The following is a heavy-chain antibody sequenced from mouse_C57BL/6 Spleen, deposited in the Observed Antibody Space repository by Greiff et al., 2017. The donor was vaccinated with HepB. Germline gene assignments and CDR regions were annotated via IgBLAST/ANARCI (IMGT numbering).Heavy chain of an antibody. D-gene: IGHD4-1*01. V-gene: IGHV5-17*01. Sequence: DVKLVESGGGLVKPGGSLKLSCAASGFTFSDYGMHWVRQAPEKGLEWVAYISSGSSTIYYADTVKGRFTISRDNAKNTLFLQMTSLRSEDTAMYYCARGETGTLDYWGQGTTLTVSS. J-gene: IGHJ2*01. CDR1: GFTFSDYG. CDR3: ARGETGTLDY. CDR2: ISSGSSTI.